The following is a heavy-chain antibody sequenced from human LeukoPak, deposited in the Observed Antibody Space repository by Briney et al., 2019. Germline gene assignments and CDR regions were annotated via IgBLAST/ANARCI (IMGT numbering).Heavy chain of an antibody. CDR1: GGSISSYY. Sequence: SETLSLTCTVSGGSISSYYWSWIRQPAGEGLEWIGRIYTSGSTNYNPSLKSRVTMSVDRSKNQFSLKLSSVTAADTAVYYCARGYCSGGSCYSSYYYSYMDVWGKGTTVTVSS. J-gene: IGHJ6*03. CDR2: IYTSGST. CDR3: ARGYCSGGSCYSSYYYSYMDV. V-gene: IGHV4-4*07. D-gene: IGHD2-15*01.